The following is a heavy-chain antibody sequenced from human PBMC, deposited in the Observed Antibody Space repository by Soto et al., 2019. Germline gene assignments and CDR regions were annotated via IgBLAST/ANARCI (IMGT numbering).Heavy chain of an antibody. CDR2: FVPVFGSA. V-gene: IGHV1-69*01. Sequence: QVQLVQSGAEVKKPGSSVRVSCKASGAAFNTITINWVRQAPGQRLEWMGGFVPVFGSATYAQKFQGRVAITADASTSTFYMELSRLNSEDTALYYCVREDDTTGSYSWFDPWGQGTLVTVSS. D-gene: IGHD3-9*01. CDR3: VREDDTTGSYSWFDP. J-gene: IGHJ5*02. CDR1: GAAFNTIT.